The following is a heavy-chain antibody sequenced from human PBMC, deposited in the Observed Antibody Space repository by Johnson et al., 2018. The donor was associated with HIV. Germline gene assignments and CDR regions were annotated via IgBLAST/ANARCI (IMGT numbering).Heavy chain of an antibody. CDR3: AKGLVYADPDDAFDI. CDR2: IRYDGSNK. D-gene: IGHD2-8*01. CDR1: GFTVSGNY. Sequence: QVQLVESGGGLVQPGGSLRLSYAASGFTVSGNYMSWVRQAPGKGLEWVAFIRYDGSNKYYADSVKGRFTISRDNSKNTLYLQMNSLRAEDTAVYYCAKGLVYADPDDAFDIWGQGTMVTVSS. V-gene: IGHV3-30*02. J-gene: IGHJ3*02.